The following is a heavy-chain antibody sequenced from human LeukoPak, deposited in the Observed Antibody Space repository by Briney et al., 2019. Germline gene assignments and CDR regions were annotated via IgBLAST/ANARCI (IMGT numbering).Heavy chain of an antibody. D-gene: IGHD5-18*01. V-gene: IGHV4-4*07. J-gene: IGHJ2*01. Sequence: PSETLSLTRTVSGGSMSSNYWSWIRQPAGEGLEWIGRMHTSGNTNYNPSLKSRVTMSLDTSKIQVSLKLSSVTAADTAVYYCARFHVHGYNSGLDLWGRGTLVTVSS. CDR1: GGSMSSNY. CDR2: MHTSGNT. CDR3: ARFHVHGYNSGLDL.